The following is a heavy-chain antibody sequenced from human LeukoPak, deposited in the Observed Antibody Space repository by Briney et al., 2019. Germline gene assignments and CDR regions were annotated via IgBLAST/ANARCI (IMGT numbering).Heavy chain of an antibody. J-gene: IGHJ6*03. Sequence: ASVKVSCKASGYTFTSYDINWVRQATGQGLEWMGWMNPNSGNTGYAQKFQGRVTITRNTSISTAYMELSSLRSEDTAVYYCARARRGYSYGYPLNYYYYMDVWGKGTTVTVSS. V-gene: IGHV1-8*03. D-gene: IGHD5-18*01. CDR3: ARARRGYSYGYPLNYYYYMDV. CDR2: MNPNSGNT. CDR1: GYTFTSYD.